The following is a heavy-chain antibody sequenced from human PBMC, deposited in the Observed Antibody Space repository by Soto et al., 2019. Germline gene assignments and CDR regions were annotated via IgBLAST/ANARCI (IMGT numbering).Heavy chain of an antibody. Sequence: PSETPALIRTVSGGSVSNGTYYWSWIRQPPGKGLEWIGNVHFTGTTIYNPSLKSRVTMSVDTSKDQFFLKLTSVTAADRAVCYCARCCNNSDWRHLYFFDYWG. J-gene: IGHJ4*01. CDR3: ARCCNNSDWRHLYFFDY. CDR2: VHFTGTT. CDR1: GGSVSNGTYY. D-gene: IGHD2-8*01. V-gene: IGHV4-61*01.